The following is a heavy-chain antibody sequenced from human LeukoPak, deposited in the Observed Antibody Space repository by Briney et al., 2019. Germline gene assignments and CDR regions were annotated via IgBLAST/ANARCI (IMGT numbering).Heavy chain of an antibody. D-gene: IGHD3-16*01. J-gene: IGHJ3*02. V-gene: IGHV3-72*01. Sequence: GGSLRLSCAASGFTFSDYILDWVRQAPGKGLEWVGRIRRGTNGYTTEYAASVKGRFIISRDDSKNSMYLHMNSLKTEDTAVYHCTRDGGEGGNSAFDIWGPGTMVTVSS. CDR2: IRRGTNGYTT. CDR3: TRDGGEGGNSAFDI. CDR1: GFTFSDYI.